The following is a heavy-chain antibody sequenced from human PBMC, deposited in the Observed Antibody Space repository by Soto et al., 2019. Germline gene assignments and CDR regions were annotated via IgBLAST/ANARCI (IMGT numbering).Heavy chain of an antibody. J-gene: IGHJ6*02. CDR2: IIPIFGTA. Sequence: QVQLVQSGAEVKKPGSSVKVSCKASGSTFSSYAISWVRQAPGQGLEWMGGIIPIFGTANYAQEFQGRVTIIADESTSTAYMELSSLRSEDTAMYYCARAGFSGTYYYYYGMDVWGQGTTVTVSS. CDR1: GSTFSSYA. V-gene: IGHV1-69*01. CDR3: ARAGFSGTYYYYYGMDV. D-gene: IGHD5-12*01.